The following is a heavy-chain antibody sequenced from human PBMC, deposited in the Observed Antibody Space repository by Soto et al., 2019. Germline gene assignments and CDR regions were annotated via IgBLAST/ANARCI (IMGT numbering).Heavy chain of an antibody. CDR3: ARDQIEGPLWYFDL. CDR1: GGSISSSDYY. CDR2: IHSRGTT. V-gene: IGHV4-30-4*01. J-gene: IGHJ2*01. D-gene: IGHD3-22*01. Sequence: QVQLQESGPGLVKPSQTLSLTCTVFGGSISSSDYYWSWIRQTPGKALEWIGYIHSRGTTYYNSSLKSRVTISVDTSNNQVSLKLSSVTAADTAVYYCARDQIEGPLWYFDLWGRGTLVTVSS.